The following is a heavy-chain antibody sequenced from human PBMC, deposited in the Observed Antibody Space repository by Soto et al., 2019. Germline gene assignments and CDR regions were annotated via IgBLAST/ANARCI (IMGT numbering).Heavy chain of an antibody. V-gene: IGHV3-23*01. J-gene: IGHJ4*02. CDR1: GFTFSSYA. Sequence: PGGSLRLSCAASGFTFSSYAMSWVRQAPGKGLEWVSAISGSGGSTYYADSVKGRFTISRDNSKNTLYLQMNSLRAEDTAVYYCAKDTGVRVTMTPFDYWGQGTLVTVSS. CDR3: AKDTGVRVTMTPFDY. CDR2: ISGSGGST. D-gene: IGHD3-22*01.